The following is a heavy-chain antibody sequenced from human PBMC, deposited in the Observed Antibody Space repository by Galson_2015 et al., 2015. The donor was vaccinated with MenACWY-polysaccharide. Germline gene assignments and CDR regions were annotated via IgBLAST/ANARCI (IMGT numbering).Heavy chain of an antibody. CDR3: WATYCSRTSCFGLKDALDI. CDR1: GFTFSSYA. V-gene: IGHV3-30-3*01. CDR2: ISYDGSNI. D-gene: IGHD2-2*01. J-gene: IGHJ3*02. Sequence: SLRLSCAASGFTFSSYAMHWVRQAPGKGLEWVAVISYDGSNIYYADSVKGRFTISRDNSKNTLYLQMNGVRAEDTAVYYSWATYCSRTSCFGLKDALDIWGQGTTVTVSS.